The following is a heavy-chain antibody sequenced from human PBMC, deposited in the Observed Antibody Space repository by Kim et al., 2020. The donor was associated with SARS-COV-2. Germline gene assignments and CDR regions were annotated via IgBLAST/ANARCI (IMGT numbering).Heavy chain of an antibody. CDR1: GFTFSSYE. J-gene: IGHJ4*02. Sequence: GGSLRLSCAASGFTFSSYEMNWVRQAPGKGLEWVSYISSSGSTIYYADSVKGRFTISRDNAKNSLYLQMNSLRAEDTAVYYCARDYGYGYIDYWGQGTLVTVSS. CDR2: ISSSGSTI. CDR3: ARDYGYGYIDY. D-gene: IGHD5-18*01. V-gene: IGHV3-48*03.